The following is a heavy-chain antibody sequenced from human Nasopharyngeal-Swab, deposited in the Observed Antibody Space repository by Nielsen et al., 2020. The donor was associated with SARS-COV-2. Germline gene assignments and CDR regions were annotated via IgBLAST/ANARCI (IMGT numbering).Heavy chain of an antibody. CDR1: GYSISSGYY. D-gene: IGHD5-18*01. Sequence: SETLSLTCTVSGYSISSGYYWAWIRQPPGKGLEWIGCIYHGGSTYYTPSLESRVTISVDTSNNHFSLKLTSVTAADTAVYYCARELSNTPKYNWFDPWGQGTLVTVSS. J-gene: IGHJ5*02. V-gene: IGHV4-38-2*02. CDR3: ARELSNTPKYNWFDP. CDR2: IYHGGST.